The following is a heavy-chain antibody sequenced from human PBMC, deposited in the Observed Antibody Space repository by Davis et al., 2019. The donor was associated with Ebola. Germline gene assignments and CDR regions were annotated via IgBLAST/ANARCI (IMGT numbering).Heavy chain of an antibody. Sequence: PGGSLRLSCAASGFTFNSYSMNWVRQAPGKGLEWVSYISSSSSTIYYADSVKGRFTISRDNSKNTLYLQMNSLRADDTAVYYCAKDRSPDDCSTTSCPIYYFDYWGQGTLVTVSS. D-gene: IGHD2-2*01. J-gene: IGHJ4*02. CDR1: GFTFNSYS. V-gene: IGHV3-48*01. CDR2: ISSSSSTI. CDR3: AKDRSPDDCSTTSCPIYYFDY.